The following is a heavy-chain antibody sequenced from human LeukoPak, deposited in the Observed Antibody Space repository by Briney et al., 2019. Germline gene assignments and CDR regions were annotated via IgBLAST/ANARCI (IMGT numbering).Heavy chain of an antibody. D-gene: IGHD2-8*01. CDR2: INPNSGDT. Sequence: ASVKVSCKASGHTFTGYYIHWVPQAPGQELQWMGWINPNSGDTRYSQNFQGRVTMTGDTSTITAYKEPFRLTPDHTALYYYARGPTNRLDFWGQGTLVTVSS. V-gene: IGHV1-2*02. CDR1: GHTFTGYY. CDR3: ARGPTNRLDF. J-gene: IGHJ4*02.